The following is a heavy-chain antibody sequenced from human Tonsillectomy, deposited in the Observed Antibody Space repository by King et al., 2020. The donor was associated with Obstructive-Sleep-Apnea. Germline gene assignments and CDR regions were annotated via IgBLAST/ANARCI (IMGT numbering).Heavy chain of an antibody. CDR1: GGSITSSSYY. J-gene: IGHJ4*02. D-gene: IGHD3-9*01. Sequence: QLQESGPGLVKPSETLSLICTVSGGSITSSSYYWGWIRQPPGKGLEWIGSLYYSGSNYYNPSLKSRVTISVDTSTNQFSLNLRSVTAADTAVYYCARTPDYDILTGYSVEGYYFDYWGQGTLVTVSS. CDR3: ARTPDYDILTGYSVEGYYFDY. CDR2: LYYSGSN. V-gene: IGHV4-39*07.